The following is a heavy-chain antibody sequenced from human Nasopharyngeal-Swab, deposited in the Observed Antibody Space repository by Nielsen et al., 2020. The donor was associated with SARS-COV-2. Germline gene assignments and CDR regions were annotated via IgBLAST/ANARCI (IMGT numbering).Heavy chain of an antibody. CDR3: ARDGLFGDSAFDI. D-gene: IGHD3-10*01. J-gene: IGHJ3*02. Sequence: WIRQPPGKGLEWIGYIYYSGSTNYNPSLKSRVTISVDTSKNQFPLKLISVSAADTAVYYCARDGLFGDSAFDIWGQGTMVTVSS. V-gene: IGHV4-59*01. CDR2: IYYSGST.